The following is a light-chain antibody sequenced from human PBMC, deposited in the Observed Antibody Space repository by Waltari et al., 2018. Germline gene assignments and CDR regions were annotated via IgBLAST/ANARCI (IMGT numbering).Light chain of an antibody. Sequence: SSDLTQGPAVSVALGQTVRITCQGDDVRSHYASWYQQRPGQAQILVMYDSGKRPPGISDRFSCSISGDTAYLTITGVRAEDEADYYCNSRTRSAFEWVFGGGTKLTVL. J-gene: IGLJ3*02. CDR2: DSG. CDR1: DVRSHY. V-gene: IGLV3-19*01. CDR3: NSRTRSAFEWV.